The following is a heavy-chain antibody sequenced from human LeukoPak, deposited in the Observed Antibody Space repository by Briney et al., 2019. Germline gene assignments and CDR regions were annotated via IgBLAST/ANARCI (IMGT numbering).Heavy chain of an antibody. CDR3: ARGYSGYDSPLDY. CDR2: ISGSGGST. Sequence: GGSLRLSCAASGFTFSSYAMSWVRQAPGKGLEWVSAISGSGGSTYYADSVKGRFTISRDNAKNSLYLQMNSLRAEDTAVYYCARGYSGYDSPLDYWGQGTLVTVSS. J-gene: IGHJ4*02. D-gene: IGHD5-12*01. V-gene: IGHV3-23*01. CDR1: GFTFSSYA.